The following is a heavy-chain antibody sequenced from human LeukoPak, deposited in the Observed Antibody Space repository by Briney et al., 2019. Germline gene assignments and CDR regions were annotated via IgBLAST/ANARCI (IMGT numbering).Heavy chain of an antibody. Sequence: SETLSLTCAVHGGSFSGYYWSWIRQPPGKGLEWIGEINHNGSTNYNPSLKSRVTISVDTSKNQFSLKLSSVTAADTAVYYCARQDIVLMVYASWGQGTLVTVSS. CDR1: GGSFSGYY. CDR3: ARQDIVLMVYAS. D-gene: IGHD2-8*01. J-gene: IGHJ4*02. V-gene: IGHV4-34*01. CDR2: INHNGST.